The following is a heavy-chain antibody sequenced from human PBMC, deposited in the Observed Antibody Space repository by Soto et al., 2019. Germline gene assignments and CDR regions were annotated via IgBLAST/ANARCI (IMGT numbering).Heavy chain of an antibody. D-gene: IGHD5-18*01. CDR2: IWSDGNNR. CDR3: ARDLDTTMGKASFDY. J-gene: IGHJ4*02. V-gene: IGHV3-33*01. CDR1: GFTFSSYG. Sequence: QVQLVESGGGVVQPGRSLRLSCAASGFTFSSYGMHWVRQAPGKGLEWVAVIWSDGNNRDYADSVKGRFTISRDNSKNTLSLQMNGLRAEDTAVYSCARDLDTTMGKASFDYWGQGTLVTVSS.